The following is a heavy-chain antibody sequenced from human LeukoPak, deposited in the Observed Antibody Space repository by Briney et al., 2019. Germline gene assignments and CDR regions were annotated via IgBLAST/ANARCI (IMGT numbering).Heavy chain of an antibody. CDR3: AREHSSSWFRTFDF. D-gene: IGHD6-13*01. CDR1: GYTFTGYY. V-gene: IGHV1-2*02. J-gene: IGHJ4*02. Sequence: ASVKVSCKTSGYTFTGYYMHWVRQAPGQGLEWMGWINPNSGGTNYAQKFQGRVTMTRDTSISTAYMELTRLRSDDTAVYYRAREHSSSWFRTFDFWGQGTLVTVSS. CDR2: INPNSGGT.